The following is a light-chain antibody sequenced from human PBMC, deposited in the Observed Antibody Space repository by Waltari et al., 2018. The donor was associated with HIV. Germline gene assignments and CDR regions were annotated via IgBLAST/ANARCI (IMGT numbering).Light chain of an antibody. CDR2: WAS. CDR1: QTLLYSSNNKNY. Sequence: DIVMTQSPDSLAVSLGERATVTCKARQTLLYSSNNKNYLAWYQHKPGQPPKLLIYWASTRQSGVPDRFSGSGSGTNFSLTINKLQAEYVATYYCQQYYRTPLTFGGGTRVGLK. CDR3: QQYYRTPLT. V-gene: IGKV4-1*01. J-gene: IGKJ4*01.